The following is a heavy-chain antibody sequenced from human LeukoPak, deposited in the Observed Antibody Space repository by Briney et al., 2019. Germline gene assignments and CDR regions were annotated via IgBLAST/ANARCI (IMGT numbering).Heavy chain of an antibody. V-gene: IGHV3-64D*09. D-gene: IGHD2-15*01. J-gene: IGHJ1*01. CDR2: ISSSGGST. CDR1: GFSFSSYW. CDR3: LNGGYCSGGSCSASDDLEH. Sequence: GGSLRLSCAVSGFSFSSYWMNWVRQAPGKGLEYVSAISSSGGSTYYADSVKGRFTISRDNSKNTLYLQMSSLRAEDTAVYYCLNGGYCSGGSCSASDDLEHWGQGTLVTVFS.